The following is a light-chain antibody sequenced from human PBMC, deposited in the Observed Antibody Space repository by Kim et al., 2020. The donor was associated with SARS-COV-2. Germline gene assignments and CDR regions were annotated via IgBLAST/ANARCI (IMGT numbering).Light chain of an antibody. V-gene: IGLV1-47*01. J-gene: IGLJ2*01. CDR3: VAWDDSQRGQVV. Sequence: QSVLTQPPSASGTPGQRVTISCSGSTSSIGTNYVYWYQQLPGTAPKLVIYRNDQRPSGVPDRFSGSKSGTSASLATSGLRSEDEADYHCVAWDDSQRGQVVFGGGTQLTVL. CDR1: TSSIGTNY. CDR2: RND.